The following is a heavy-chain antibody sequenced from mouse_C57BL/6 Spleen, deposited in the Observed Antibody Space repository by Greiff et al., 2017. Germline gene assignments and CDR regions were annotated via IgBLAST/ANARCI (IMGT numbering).Heavy chain of an antibody. CDR1: GYAFSSYW. Sequence: QVQLQQSGAELVKPGASVKISCKASGYAFSSYWMNWVKQRPGKGLEWIGQIYPGDGDTNYNGKFKGKATMNADKSSSTAYMQLSGLTSEDSAVYFCARDDIRRGYFDVWGTGTTVTVSS. V-gene: IGHV1-80*01. CDR2: IYPGDGDT. D-gene: IGHD2-12*01. CDR3: ARDDIRRGYFDV. J-gene: IGHJ1*03.